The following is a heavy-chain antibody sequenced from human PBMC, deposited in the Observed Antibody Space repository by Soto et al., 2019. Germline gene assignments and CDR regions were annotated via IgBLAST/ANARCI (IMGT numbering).Heavy chain of an antibody. CDR2: IYWNDVK. J-gene: IGHJ1*01. CDR3: SHPIPVTAAGFQH. Sequence: SGPTCEPTQTLTLTCTFSGFSLSTSGVGVGWIRKPPGKALEWLALIYWNDVKRYSPSLNSRLTVSKDTSKNQVVLTLTNVDPVDTATYYCSHPIPVTAAGFQHWGQGTLVTVSS. D-gene: IGHD6-13*01. CDR1: GFSLSTSGVG. V-gene: IGHV2-5*01.